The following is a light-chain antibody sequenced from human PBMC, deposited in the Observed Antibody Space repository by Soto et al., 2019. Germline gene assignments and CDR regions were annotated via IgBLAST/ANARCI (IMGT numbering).Light chain of an antibody. CDR3: QQYYSTPFT. Sequence: DIVMTQSPDSLAVSLGERATINCKSTQSVLYSSTNKNYLAWYQQKPGQPPKLLIYWASTRESGVPDRFSGSGSGTDFTLTISSLQAEDVAVYYFQQYYSTPFTFGPGTKVDIK. CDR2: WAS. CDR1: QSVLYSSTNKNY. V-gene: IGKV4-1*01. J-gene: IGKJ3*01.